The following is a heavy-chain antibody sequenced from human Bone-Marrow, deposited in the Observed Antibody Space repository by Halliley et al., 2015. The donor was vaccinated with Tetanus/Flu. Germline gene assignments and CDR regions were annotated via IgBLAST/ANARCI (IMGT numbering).Heavy chain of an antibody. CDR1: GFTFGSYW. V-gene: IGHV3-74*01. J-gene: IGHJ4*02. Sequence: SLRLSCTASGFTFGSYWMHWVRQAPGKGLFWVSRIQSDGSIKNYADSVKGRFTISRDNAKNTLHLQMNDLKVEDTAVYYCARGGGGTSRPRNDYWGQGTLVIVSS. D-gene: IGHD3-10*01. CDR2: IQSDGSIK. CDR3: ARGGGGTSRPRNDY.